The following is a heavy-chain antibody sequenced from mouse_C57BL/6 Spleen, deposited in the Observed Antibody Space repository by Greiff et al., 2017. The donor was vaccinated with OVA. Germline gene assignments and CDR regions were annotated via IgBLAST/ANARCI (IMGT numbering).Heavy chain of an antibody. CDR1: GFTFSDYG. CDR3: ARCWDRAFDY. D-gene: IGHD3-3*01. Sequence: EVMLVESGGGLVKPGGSLKLSCAASGFTFSDYGMHWVRQATEKGLEWVAYISSGSSTIYYADTVKGRFTISRDNAKNTLFLQMTSLRSEDTAMYYCARCWDRAFDYWGQGTTRTVSS. J-gene: IGHJ2*01. CDR2: ISSGSSTI. V-gene: IGHV5-17*01.